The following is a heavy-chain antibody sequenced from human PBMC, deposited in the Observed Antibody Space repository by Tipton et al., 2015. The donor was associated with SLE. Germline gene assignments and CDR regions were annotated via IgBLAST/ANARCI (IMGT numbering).Heavy chain of an antibody. CDR2: IYYSGST. V-gene: IGHV4-59*07. D-gene: IGHD4-17*01. Sequence: TLSLTCTVSGGSISGYYWRWIRQPPGKGLESIGYIYYSGSTNYNPSRKSRVTISGDMSKNQFSLRLSSVTAADTAVYYCATLSLPYADYEMNWGQVTLVTVSS. CDR1: GGSISGYY. CDR3: ATLSLPYADYEMN. J-gene: IGHJ4*02.